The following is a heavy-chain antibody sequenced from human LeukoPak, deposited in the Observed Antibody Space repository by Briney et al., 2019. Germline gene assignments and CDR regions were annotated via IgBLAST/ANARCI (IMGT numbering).Heavy chain of an antibody. Sequence: GGSLRLSCAASGFTFSSYSMNWVRQAPGKGLEWVSYISSSSSTIYYADSVKGRFTISRDNAKNSLYLQMNSLRAEDTAVYYCARDKGDTVTYYYYYYYMDVWGKGTTVTVSS. CDR2: ISSSSSTI. CDR1: GFTFSSYS. CDR3: ARDKGDTVTYYYYYYYMDV. J-gene: IGHJ6*03. D-gene: IGHD4-17*01. V-gene: IGHV3-48*01.